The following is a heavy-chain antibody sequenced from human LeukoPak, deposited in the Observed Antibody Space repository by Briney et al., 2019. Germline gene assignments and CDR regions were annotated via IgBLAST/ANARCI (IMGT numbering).Heavy chain of an antibody. V-gene: IGHV3-7*05. J-gene: IGHJ3*02. CDR2: IKEDGGES. Sequence: PGGSLRLSCAASGFTFSTYWMHWVRQAPGKGLEWVANIKEDGGESYYVDSLKGRFTISRDNAENSLYLQMNSLRAEDTAVYYCARGRWGGAFDIWGQGTMVTVSS. CDR3: ARGRWGGAFDI. CDR1: GFTFSTYW. D-gene: IGHD3-16*01.